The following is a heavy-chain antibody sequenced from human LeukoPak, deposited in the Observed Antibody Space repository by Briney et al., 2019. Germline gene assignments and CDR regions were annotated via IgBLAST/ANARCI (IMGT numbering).Heavy chain of an antibody. CDR1: GFTFNSYW. D-gene: IGHD6-13*01. CDR2: VQQDGSEK. Sequence: GGSLRLSCAAAGFTFNSYWRRWVRQAPGKGREGVANVQQDGSEKYYVDSVKGRFTISRDNAKNSVSLQMNSLRAEDTAIYYCATTLNIATAGYFWGQGTLVTVSS. V-gene: IGHV3-7*01. CDR3: ATTLNIATAGYF. J-gene: IGHJ4*02.